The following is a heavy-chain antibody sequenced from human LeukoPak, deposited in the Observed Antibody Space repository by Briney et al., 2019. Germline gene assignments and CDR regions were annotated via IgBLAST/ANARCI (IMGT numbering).Heavy chain of an antibody. V-gene: IGHV1-69*05. CDR3: ARDQRPGYCSSTSCLALVDY. J-gene: IGHJ4*02. Sequence: APVKVSCKASGGTFSSYAISWVRQAPGQGLEWMGRIIPIFGTANYAQKFQGRVTTTTDESTSTAYMELSSLRSEDTAVYYCARDQRPGYCSSTSCLALVDYWGQGTLVTVSS. D-gene: IGHD2-2*01. CDR2: IIPIFGTA. CDR1: GGTFSSYA.